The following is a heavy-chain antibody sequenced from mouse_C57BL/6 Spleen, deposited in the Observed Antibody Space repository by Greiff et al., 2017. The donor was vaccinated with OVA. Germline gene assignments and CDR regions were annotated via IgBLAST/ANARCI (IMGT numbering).Heavy chain of an antibody. CDR1: GYAFSSSW. V-gene: IGHV1-82*01. CDR3: ARRHYYYGSSPYYAMDY. CDR2: IYPGDGDT. D-gene: IGHD1-1*01. J-gene: IGHJ4*01. Sequence: VQLQQSGPELVKPGASVKISCKASGYAFSSSWMNWVKQRPGKGLEWIGRIYPGDGDTNYNGKFKGKATLTADKSSSTAYMQLSRLTSEDSAVYFCARRHYYYGSSPYYAMDYWGQGTSVTVSS.